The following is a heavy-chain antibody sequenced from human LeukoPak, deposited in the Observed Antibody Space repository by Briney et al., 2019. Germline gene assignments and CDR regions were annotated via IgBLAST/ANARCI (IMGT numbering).Heavy chain of an antibody. D-gene: IGHD6-19*01. Sequence: GCSVRLSFAACGVMCSSYAMRWLHKSREKGLEWVSAFSGSGGSTYYADSVKGRFTISTDNPKNTPYLQMNSIRAEDTPVSYCAKEVIAVTGTLFDYCGQGTLVTVSS. CDR3: AKEVIAVTGTLFDY. V-gene: IGHV3-23*01. J-gene: IGHJ4*02. CDR2: FSGSGGST. CDR1: GVMCSSYA.